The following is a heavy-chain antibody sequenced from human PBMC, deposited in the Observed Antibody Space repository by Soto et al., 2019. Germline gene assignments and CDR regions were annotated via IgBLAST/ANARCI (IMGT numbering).Heavy chain of an antibody. CDR2: INPSGGST. J-gene: IGHJ4*02. D-gene: IGHD3-16*01. CDR3: ARGLLSQATSGGYYFDY. Sequence: QVQLVQSGAEVKKPGASVKVSCKASGYTFTSYYMHWVRQAPGQGLEWMGIINPSGGSTSYAQKLQGRVTITRDTSTSTVYRELSSLRSEDTAVYYCARGLLSQATSGGYYFDYWGQGTLVTVSS. CDR1: GYTFTSYY. V-gene: IGHV1-46*03.